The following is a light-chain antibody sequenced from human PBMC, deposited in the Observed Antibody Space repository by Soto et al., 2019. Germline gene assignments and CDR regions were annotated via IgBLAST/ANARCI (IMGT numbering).Light chain of an antibody. CDR1: QSIGSD. V-gene: IGKV1-17*01. CDR2: AAS. J-gene: IGKJ2*01. Sequence: DIQMTQSPSSLSASEGDRATTSCRTSQSIGSDLTWYQQKAGKAPKRLIYAASSFQSGVPSRFSGSGSGTEFTLTISSLQPEDFATYYCLQHYDYPYTFGQGTRLEI. CDR3: LQHYDYPYT.